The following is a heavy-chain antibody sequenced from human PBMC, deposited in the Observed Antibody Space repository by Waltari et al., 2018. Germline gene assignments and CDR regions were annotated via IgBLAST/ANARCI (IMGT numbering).Heavy chain of an antibody. CDR2: TKNRGNSHIT. CDR3: ARVTATALDS. CDR1: GFTFTDTY. J-gene: IGHJ5*01. V-gene: IGHV3-72*01. D-gene: IGHD1-1*01. Sequence: EVQLVESGGGLVQPGGSLSLSCAGPGFTFTDTYMDWVRQAPGKGLEWVSRTKNRGNSHITDYAASVKGRFIGSRDDSKNSLYLQMNNLQTEDTAVYYCARVTATALDSWGQGTLVIVSS.